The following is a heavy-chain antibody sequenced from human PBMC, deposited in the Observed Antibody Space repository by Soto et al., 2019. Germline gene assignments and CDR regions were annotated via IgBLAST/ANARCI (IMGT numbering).Heavy chain of an antibody. CDR3: ARDRVSLNLVGGDFDY. CDR1: GFTFTNYG. J-gene: IGHJ4*02. V-gene: IGHV1-18*04. CDR2: ISAASGDT. Sequence: QIQLVQSGPEVKQPGASMRVSCKASGFTFTNYGFSWLRQAPGQGLEWLGWISAASGDTDYAQKVRGRVTMNRDSSTNTVFMELRSLTSDDSALYYCARDRVSLNLVGGDFDYWGQGTLVTVSS. D-gene: IGHD2-21*01.